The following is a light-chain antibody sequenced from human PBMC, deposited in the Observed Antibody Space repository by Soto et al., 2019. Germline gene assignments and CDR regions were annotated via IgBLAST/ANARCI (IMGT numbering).Light chain of an antibody. CDR1: QSVKNNY. CDR3: QQYATSPLT. J-gene: IGKJ1*01. V-gene: IGKV3-20*01. CDR2: AAS. Sequence: ETVLTQSPGTLSLSPGERAILSCRASQSVKNNYLRWYQQKPGQAPRLLIYAASGRATGIPDRFSGSGSGTDFTLTISRLEPEDCAVYYCQQYATSPLTFGQGTKVEIK.